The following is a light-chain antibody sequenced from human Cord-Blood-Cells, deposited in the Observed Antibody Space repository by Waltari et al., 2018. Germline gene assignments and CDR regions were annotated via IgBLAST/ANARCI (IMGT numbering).Light chain of an antibody. CDR3: QSYDSSHYV. Sequence: QSVLTQPPSVSGAPGQRVTISCTGSSSNIGAGYDVHWYQQLPGTAPKLLSYGNSNRPSGVPDRVSGSKSGTSASLAITGLQAEDEADYYCQSYDSSHYVFGTGTKVTVL. J-gene: IGLJ1*01. V-gene: IGLV1-40*01. CDR1: SSNIGAGYD. CDR2: GNS.